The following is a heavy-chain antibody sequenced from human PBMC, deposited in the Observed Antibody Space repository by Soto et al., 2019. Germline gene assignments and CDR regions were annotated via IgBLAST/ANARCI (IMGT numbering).Heavy chain of an antibody. CDR1: GFTFSSYG. D-gene: IGHD6-13*01. V-gene: IGHV3-30*18. CDR2: ISYDGSNK. Sequence: GGSLRLSCAASGFTFSSYGMHWVRQAPGKGLEWVAVISYDGSNKYYADSVKGRFTISRDNSKNTLYLQMNSLRAEDTAVYYCAKERATSIAAADTFDYWGQGTLVTVSS. CDR3: AKERATSIAAADTFDY. J-gene: IGHJ4*02.